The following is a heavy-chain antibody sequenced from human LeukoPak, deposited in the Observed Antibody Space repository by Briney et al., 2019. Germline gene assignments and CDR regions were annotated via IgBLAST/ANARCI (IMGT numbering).Heavy chain of an antibody. Sequence: PGGSLRLSCAASGFTFSSYGMHWVRQAPGKGLEWVTFISYDGSDRYYADSVKGRFTISRDNSKNTLYLQMNSLRAEDTAVYYCAKELGSRTTAFDYWGQGTLVTVSS. D-gene: IGHD1-7*01. CDR3: AKELGSRTTAFDY. V-gene: IGHV3-30*18. CDR1: GFTFSSYG. J-gene: IGHJ4*02. CDR2: ISYDGSDR.